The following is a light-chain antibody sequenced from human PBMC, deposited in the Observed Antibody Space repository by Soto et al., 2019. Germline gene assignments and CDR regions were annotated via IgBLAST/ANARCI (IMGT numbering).Light chain of an antibody. CDR1: NIGSKN. CDR2: RDS. V-gene: IGLV3-9*01. J-gene: IGLJ1*01. CDR3: QVWDSSTYV. Sequence: SYELTQPLSVAVALGQTTRITCGGNNIGSKNVHWYQKKPGQATVLVIYRDSKRPSGIPERFSGSNSGNTATLTISRAQAVDEDNYYCQVWDSSTYVFRSGAKHSV.